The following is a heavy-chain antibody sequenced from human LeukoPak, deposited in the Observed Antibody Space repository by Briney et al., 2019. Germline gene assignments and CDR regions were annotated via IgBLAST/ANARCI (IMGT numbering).Heavy chain of an antibody. CDR2: IYYSGST. CDR3: ARRRVRGYYFDY. Sequence: PSETLSLTCTVSGGSISSSSYYWGWIRQPPGKGLEWIRSIYYSGSTYYNPSLKSRVTISVDTSKNQFSLKLSSVTAADTAVYYCARRRVRGYYFDYWGQGTLVTVSS. D-gene: IGHD3-10*01. J-gene: IGHJ4*02. CDR1: GGSISSSSYY. V-gene: IGHV4-39*01.